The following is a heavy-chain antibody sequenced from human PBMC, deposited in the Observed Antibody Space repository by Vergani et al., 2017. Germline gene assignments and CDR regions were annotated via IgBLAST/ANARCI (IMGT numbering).Heavy chain of an antibody. J-gene: IGHJ5*01. V-gene: IGHV3-23*01. CDR1: GFTFDNYA. CDR2: ISGSGSSK. Sequence: EVHLLESGGGLIQPGGSLRISCAASGFTFDNYAMTWVRQAPGKGLQWVSGISGSGSSKFYEDSLKGRVTISRDNSKNTLYLQMNSLRAEDTAIYYCAKGGWNYWFDSWGQGTLVIVS. D-gene: IGHD1-1*01. CDR3: AKGGWNYWFDS.